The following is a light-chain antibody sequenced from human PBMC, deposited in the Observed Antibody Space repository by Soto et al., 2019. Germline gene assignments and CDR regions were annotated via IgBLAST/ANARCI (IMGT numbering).Light chain of an antibody. J-gene: IGLJ2*01. CDR3: AAWDGSLNGVV. Sequence: QSALTQPPSASGTPGQRVTTSCSGSSSNIGSHTVNWYQQLPGMAPKLLIHSNNQRPSGVPDRFSGSKSGTSASLAISGLQSEDEADYYCAAWDGSLNGVVFGGGTKLTVL. CDR1: SSNIGSHT. V-gene: IGLV1-44*01. CDR2: SNN.